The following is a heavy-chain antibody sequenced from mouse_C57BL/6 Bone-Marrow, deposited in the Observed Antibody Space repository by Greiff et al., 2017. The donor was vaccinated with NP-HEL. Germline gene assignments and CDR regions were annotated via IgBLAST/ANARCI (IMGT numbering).Heavy chain of an antibody. J-gene: IGHJ4*01. V-gene: IGHV1-19*01. CDR2: INPYNGGT. CDR3: ARGGAYYSNLYAMDY. CDR1: GYTFTDYY. D-gene: IGHD2-5*01. Sequence: VQLKESGPVLVKPGASVKMSCKASGYTFTDYYMNWVKQSHGKSLEWIGVINPYNGGTSYNQKFKGKATLTVDKSSSTAYMALNSLTSEDSAVYYCARGGAYYSNLYAMDYWGQGTSVTVSS.